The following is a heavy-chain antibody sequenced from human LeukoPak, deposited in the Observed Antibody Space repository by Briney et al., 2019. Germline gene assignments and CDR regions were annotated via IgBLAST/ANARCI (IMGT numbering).Heavy chain of an antibody. CDR2: INHSGST. Sequence: SETLSLTCAVYGGSFSGYYWSWVRQPPGKGLEWSGEINHSGSTNYNPSLKSRVTISVDTSKNQFSLKLSSVTAADTAVYYCVRQQSGNWNDVGLDYWSQGTLVTAPS. D-gene: IGHD1-1*01. J-gene: IGHJ4*02. V-gene: IGHV4-34*01. CDR3: VRQQSGNWNDVGLDY. CDR1: GGSFSGYY.